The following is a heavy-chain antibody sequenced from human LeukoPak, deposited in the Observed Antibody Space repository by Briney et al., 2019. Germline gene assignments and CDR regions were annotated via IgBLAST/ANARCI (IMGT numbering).Heavy chain of an antibody. CDR3: ARDESSGSLHFDY. CDR2: IWFDGSNK. CDR1: GFTFSNFG. D-gene: IGHD3-10*01. J-gene: IGHJ4*02. Sequence: GGSLRLSCAASGFTFSNFGMHWVRQAPGKGLEWAAVIWFDGSNKYYADSVKGRFTISRDNSKNTLYLQMDSLRAEDTALYYCARDESSGSLHFDYWGQGTLVIVSS. V-gene: IGHV3-33*01.